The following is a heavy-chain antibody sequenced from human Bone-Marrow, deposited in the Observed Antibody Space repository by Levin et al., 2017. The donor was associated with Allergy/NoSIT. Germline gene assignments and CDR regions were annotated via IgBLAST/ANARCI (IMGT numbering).Heavy chain of an antibody. CDR1: GGSISSYY. V-gene: IGHV4-59*01. CDR2: IYYSGST. CDR3: ARSLMYYYDSSGPRRYFDL. Sequence: PSETLSLTCTVSGGSISSYYWSWIRQPPGKGLEWIGYIYYSGSTNYNPSLKSRVTISVDTSKNQFSLKLSSVTAADTAVYYCARSLMYYYDSSGPRRYFDLWGRGTLVTVSS. D-gene: IGHD3-22*01. J-gene: IGHJ2*01.